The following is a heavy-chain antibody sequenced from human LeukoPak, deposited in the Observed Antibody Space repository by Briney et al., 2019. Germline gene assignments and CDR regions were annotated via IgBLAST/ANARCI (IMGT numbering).Heavy chain of an antibody. V-gene: IGHV1-2*02. CDR3: ARARRNWDYVDY. CDR1: GYTFTGYY. Sequence: ASVKVSCKASGYTFTGYYMHWVRQAPGQGLEWMGWINPDSGDTNYAQKFQGRVSMTRDTSISTAFVEMTRLRSDDTAVYFCARARRNWDYVDYWGQGTLVTVSS. J-gene: IGHJ4*02. D-gene: IGHD7-27*01. CDR2: INPDSGDT.